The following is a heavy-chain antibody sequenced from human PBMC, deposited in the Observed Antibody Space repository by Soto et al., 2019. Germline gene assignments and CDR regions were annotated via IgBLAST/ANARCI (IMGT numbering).Heavy chain of an antibody. CDR2: FDPEDGET. CDR3: ATLTYYYDSSGYYYDY. CDR1: GYTLTELS. D-gene: IGHD3-22*01. V-gene: IGHV1-24*01. Sequence: ASVKVSCKVSGYTLTELSMHWVRQAPGKGLEWMGGFDPEDGETIYAQKFQGRVTMTEDTSTDTAYMELSSLRSEDTAVYYCATLTYYYDSSGYYYDYWGQGTRVTVSS. J-gene: IGHJ4*02.